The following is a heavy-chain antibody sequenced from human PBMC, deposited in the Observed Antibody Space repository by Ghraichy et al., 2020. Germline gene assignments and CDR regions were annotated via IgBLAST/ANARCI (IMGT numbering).Heavy chain of an antibody. CDR2: INHSGST. CDR1: GGSFSGYY. J-gene: IGHJ4*02. V-gene: IGHV4-34*01. CDR3: ARGPATPFPDSSGSKDSYGNFDY. Sequence: SETLSLTCAVYGGSFSGYYWSWIRQPPGKGLEWIGEINHSGSTNYNPSLKSRVTISVDTSKNQFSLKLSSVTAADTAVYYCARGPATPFPDSSGSKDSYGNFDYWGQGTLVTVSS. D-gene: IGHD3-22*01.